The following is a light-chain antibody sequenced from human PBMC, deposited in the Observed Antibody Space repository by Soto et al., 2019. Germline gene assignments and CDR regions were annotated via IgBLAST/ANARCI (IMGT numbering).Light chain of an antibody. V-gene: IGLV2-14*01. J-gene: IGLJ1*01. Sequence: QSVLTQPASVSGSPGHWSTMYGPGTACSVGGNNYVSWYKQHPAKAPKQMIYRVSNRPSGVSNGFSGSRSGNTASLTISGLQAEDEADYYCSSYTSSSTYVFGTGTKLTVL. CDR3: SSYTSSSTYV. CDR1: ACSVGGNNY. CDR2: RVS.